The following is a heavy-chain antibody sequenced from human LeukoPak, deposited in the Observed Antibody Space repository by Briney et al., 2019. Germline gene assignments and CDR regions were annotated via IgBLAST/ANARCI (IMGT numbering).Heavy chain of an antibody. D-gene: IGHD6-19*01. V-gene: IGHV4-59*12. Sequence: SETLSLTCTVSGGSISSYYWSWIRQPPGKGLEWIGYIYYSGSTNYNPPLKSRVTISVDTSKNQFSLKLSSVTAADTAVYYCARDGAATVAGYAFDIWGQGTMVTVSS. CDR2: IYYSGST. CDR3: ARDGAATVAGYAFDI. J-gene: IGHJ3*02. CDR1: GGSISSYY.